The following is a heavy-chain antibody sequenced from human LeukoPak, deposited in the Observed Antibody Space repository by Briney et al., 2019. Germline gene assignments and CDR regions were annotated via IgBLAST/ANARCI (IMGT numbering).Heavy chain of an antibody. CDR2: ISVNGGRT. V-gene: IGHV3-23*01. Sequence: PGGSLRLSCAASGFTFSSYGMSWVRQTPGKGLEWVSGISVNGGRTYYADSVKGRFTISRDNAKKSLYLQMNSLRAEDTAVYYCARTDSGYDFGYYYYMDVWGKGTTVTVSS. CDR3: ARTDSGYDFGYYYYMDV. J-gene: IGHJ6*03. CDR1: GFTFSSYG. D-gene: IGHD5-12*01.